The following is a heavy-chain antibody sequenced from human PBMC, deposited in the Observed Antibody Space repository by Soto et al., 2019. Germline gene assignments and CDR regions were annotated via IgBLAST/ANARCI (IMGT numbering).Heavy chain of an antibody. J-gene: IGHJ4*02. Sequence: PGGSLRLSCAASGFTFSSYDMHWVRQATGKGLEWVSAIGTAGDTYYPGSVKGRFTISRENAKNSLYLQMNSLRAEDTAVYYCARVDFWSGYSYFDYWGQGTLVTVSS. CDR2: IGTAGDT. V-gene: IGHV3-13*01. CDR1: GFTFSSYD. D-gene: IGHD3-3*01. CDR3: ARVDFWSGYSYFDY.